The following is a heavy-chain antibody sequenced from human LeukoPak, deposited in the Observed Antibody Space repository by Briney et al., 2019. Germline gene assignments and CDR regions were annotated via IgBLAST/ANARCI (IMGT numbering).Heavy chain of an antibody. V-gene: IGHV3-74*01. D-gene: IGHD4-17*01. CDR1: GFTFSSYW. CDR2: INSDGSST. Sequence: PGGSLRLSCAASGFTFSSYWMHSVRHAPRKGLGWVSRINSDGSSTSYADSGKGRFTISRENAKNTLYLQMNRLRAEDTAVYYCATEYGDYLFDYWGQGTLVTVSS. CDR3: ATEYGDYLFDY. J-gene: IGHJ4*02.